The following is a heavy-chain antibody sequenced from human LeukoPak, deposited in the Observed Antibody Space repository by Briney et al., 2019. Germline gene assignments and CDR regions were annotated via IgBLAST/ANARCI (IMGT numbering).Heavy chain of an antibody. CDR1: GFTFSSYA. D-gene: IGHD5-18*01. CDR2: INGSGGST. J-gene: IGHJ4*02. CDR3: TKRIQSAMATGY. V-gene: IGHV3-23*01. Sequence: GGSLRLSCAASGFTFSSYAMSWVRQAPGKGLEWVSDINGSGGSTYYADSVKGRFTISRDNSKNTLYLQMNSLRAEDTAVYYCTKRIQSAMATGYWGQGTLVTVSS.